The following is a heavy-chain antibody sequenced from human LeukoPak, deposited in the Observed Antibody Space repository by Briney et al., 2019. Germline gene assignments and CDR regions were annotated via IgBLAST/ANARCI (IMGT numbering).Heavy chain of an antibody. D-gene: IGHD3-10*01. CDR1: GFTFSSYS. J-gene: IGHJ6*02. CDR2: INSSSSYI. CDR3: ARDSVVGEFPGYYGMDV. Sequence: GGSLRLSCAASGFTFSSYSMNWVRQAPGEGLEWVSSINSSSSYIYYADSVKARFTISRDNAKNSLYLQMNSLRAEDTAVYYCARDSVVGEFPGYYGMDVWGQGTTVTVSS. V-gene: IGHV3-21*01.